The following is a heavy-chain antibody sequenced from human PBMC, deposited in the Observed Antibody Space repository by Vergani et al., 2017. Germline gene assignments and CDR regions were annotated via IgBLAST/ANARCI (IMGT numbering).Heavy chain of an antibody. CDR3: ARGVWLLPDV. CDR2: ISYSGDT. V-gene: IGHV4-59*01. D-gene: IGHD2-15*01. Sequence: QVQLHESGPGLVKPSETLSLTCTVSGDSISPYFWGWIRQPPGQGLEWIGYISYSGDTNCAPSLKSRVSIALDTSKNQFSLQVNSVTPSYTALYYCARGVWLLPDVWGQGTLVTVSS. CDR1: GDSISPYF. J-gene: IGHJ4*02.